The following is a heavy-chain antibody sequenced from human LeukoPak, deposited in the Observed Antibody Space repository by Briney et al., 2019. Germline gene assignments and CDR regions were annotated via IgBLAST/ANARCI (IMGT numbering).Heavy chain of an antibody. Sequence: AASVKVSCKASGYTFTTYALHWVRQAPGQRLEWMGWINAGNGNTKYSQKFQARVTVTRDTSASTAYMELSSLRSEDTAVYYCARVLYSSNYYYYGMDVWGQGTTVTVSS. CDR1: GYTFTTYA. V-gene: IGHV1-3*01. D-gene: IGHD6-13*01. CDR2: INAGNGNT. J-gene: IGHJ6*02. CDR3: ARVLYSSNYYYYGMDV.